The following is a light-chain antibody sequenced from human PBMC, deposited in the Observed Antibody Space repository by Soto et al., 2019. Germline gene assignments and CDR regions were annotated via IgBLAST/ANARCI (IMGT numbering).Light chain of an antibody. J-gene: IGKJ1*01. CDR2: AAS. CDR3: QQSYSTPPK. Sequence: EIQMTQSPSSLSASVGDRVTITCRASQSISSYLNWYQQKPGKAPKLLIYAASSLQSGVPSRFSGSGSGTDFTLTISSLQPEDFATYYCQQSYSTPPKFGQGTKVDIK. V-gene: IGKV1-39*01. CDR1: QSISSY.